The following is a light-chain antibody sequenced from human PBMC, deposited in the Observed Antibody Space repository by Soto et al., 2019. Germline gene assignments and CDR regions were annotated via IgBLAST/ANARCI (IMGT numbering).Light chain of an antibody. Sequence: EIVLTQSPDTLSVSRGERVTLYRRASQSVSGNLAWYQQSPGQTPRLLIYGTSTRATGVPARFSGSAPATEFTLTISSLQSEDFAVYYCEQYNIRPTFGQGTKVDIK. CDR1: QSVSGN. CDR3: EQYNIRPT. J-gene: IGKJ2*01. V-gene: IGKV3-15*01. CDR2: GTS.